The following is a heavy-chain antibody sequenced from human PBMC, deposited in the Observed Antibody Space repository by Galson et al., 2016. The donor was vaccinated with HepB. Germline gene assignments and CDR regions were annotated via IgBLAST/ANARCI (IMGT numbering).Heavy chain of an antibody. J-gene: IGHJ4*02. Sequence: SLRLSCAASGFPFSRYGMHWVRQAPGKGLEWVALISFDGSDEYYADSVKGRFTISRDNSKNTLYLQMNSMRPEETSVYYCATAKYCVSNDCLHGAYYFDYWGQGTLVTVSS. V-gene: IGHV3-33*01. CDR1: GFPFSRYG. CDR3: ATAKYCVSNDCLHGAYYFDY. CDR2: ISFDGSDE. D-gene: IGHD3-22*01.